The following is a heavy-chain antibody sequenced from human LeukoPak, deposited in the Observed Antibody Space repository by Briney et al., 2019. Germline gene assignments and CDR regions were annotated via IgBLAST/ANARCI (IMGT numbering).Heavy chain of an antibody. CDR2: INTNTGNP. D-gene: IGHD5-18*01. J-gene: IGHJ6*02. V-gene: IGHV7-4-1*02. Sequence: ASVKVSCKASGYIFTTYAVNWVRQAPGQGLEWVGWINTNTGNPTYGQGFTGRFVFSLDTSVSTAYLQISSLKAEGTAIYYCARVNVDSAMGIYYYYGMDVWGQGTTVTVSS. CDR1: GYIFTTYA. CDR3: ARVNVDSAMGIYYYYGMDV.